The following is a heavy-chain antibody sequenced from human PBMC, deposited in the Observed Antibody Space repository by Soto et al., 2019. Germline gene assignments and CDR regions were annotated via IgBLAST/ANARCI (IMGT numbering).Heavy chain of an antibody. CDR2: IYYTGGT. J-gene: IGHJ4*02. V-gene: IGHV4-61*03. CDR1: GGSVSSGSYY. D-gene: IGHD2-2*01. Sequence: QVQLQESGPGLVKPSETLSLTCSVSGGSVSSGSYYWSWIRQSPEKGLEWIGYIYYTGGTKYNPPLPGPVTIPADTSRDHFSLKLTSVTAADTAVYYCARLEVGLDYWGQGVLVTVSS. CDR3: ARLEVGLDY.